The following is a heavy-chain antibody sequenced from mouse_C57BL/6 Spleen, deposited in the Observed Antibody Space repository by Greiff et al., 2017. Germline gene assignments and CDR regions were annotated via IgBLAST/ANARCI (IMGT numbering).Heavy chain of an antibody. CDR3: SRDGEYYGSSYAMDY. D-gene: IGHD1-1*01. CDR1: GYSITSGSY. J-gene: IGHJ4*01. Sequence: VQLKQSGPGLVKPSPSLSLTCSVTGYSITSGSYCNWIRKFPGNQLEWMGYIRNDGSNNYNPSLKNRISFTRDTSRNQFCLKLNSVTTEDKATYDCSRDGEYYGSSYAMDYWGQGSSVTVSS. CDR2: IRNDGSN. V-gene: IGHV3-6*01.